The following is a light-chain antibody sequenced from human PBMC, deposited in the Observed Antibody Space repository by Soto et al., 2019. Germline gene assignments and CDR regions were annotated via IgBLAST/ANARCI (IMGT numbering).Light chain of an antibody. V-gene: IGKV3-15*01. CDR1: QSVSSH. CDR3: QQYNSWPAWT. J-gene: IGKJ1*01. Sequence: AALSVSPGERATLSWWVSQSVSSHLVWYQQKPGQAPRLLIYGASTRATGIPASFSGSGSGTEFIRTISSLQSEDFAVDYCQQYNSWPAWTFGQGTKVDI. CDR2: GAS.